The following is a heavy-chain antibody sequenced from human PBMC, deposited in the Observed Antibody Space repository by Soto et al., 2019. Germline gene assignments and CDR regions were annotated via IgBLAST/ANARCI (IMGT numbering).Heavy chain of an antibody. CDR2: IYYSGST. D-gene: IGHD6-6*01. CDR3: ARTVPCSSSGRLAAFFDY. Sequence: SETLSLTCTVSGGSISSYYWSWIRQPPGKGLEWIGYIYYSGSTNYNPSLKSRVTISVDTSKNQFSLKLSSVTAADTAVYYCARTVPCSSSGRLAAFFDYWGQGTLVTVSS. V-gene: IGHV4-59*01. CDR1: GGSISSYY. J-gene: IGHJ4*02.